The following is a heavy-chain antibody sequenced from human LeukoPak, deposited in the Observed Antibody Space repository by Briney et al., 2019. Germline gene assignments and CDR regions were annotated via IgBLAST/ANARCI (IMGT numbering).Heavy chain of an antibody. V-gene: IGHV3-30*15. J-gene: IGHJ4*02. CDR2: MSDDGNDE. Sequence: GRSLRLSCAASGFTLTSYAMHWIRQAPGKGLEWVAVMSDDGNDEYYADSVKGRFHISRDTSKNTLYIQISSLRLEDTAVYYCARDLYSKGWFPDFWGQGTLVTVSS. D-gene: IGHD6-13*01. CDR1: GFTLTSYA. CDR3: ARDLYSKGWFPDF.